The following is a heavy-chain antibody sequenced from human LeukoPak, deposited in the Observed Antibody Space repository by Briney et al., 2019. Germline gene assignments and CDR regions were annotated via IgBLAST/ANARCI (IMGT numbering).Heavy chain of an antibody. V-gene: IGHV3-53*01. CDR3: ARDSNGPAL. J-gene: IGHJ4*02. CDR2: IYTDGGT. CDR1: GLTVSNDY. Sequence: GGSLRLSCAASGLTVSNDYMSWVRQAPGKGLEWVSVIYTDGGTFYTDSVKGRFTISRDSSKNTLYLQMNSPRADDTAVYYCARDSNGPALWGQGTPVTVSS. D-gene: IGHD2-8*01.